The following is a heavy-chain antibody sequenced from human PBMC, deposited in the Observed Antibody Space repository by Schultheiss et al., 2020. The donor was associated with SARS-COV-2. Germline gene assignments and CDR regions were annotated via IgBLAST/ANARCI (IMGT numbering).Heavy chain of an antibody. D-gene: IGHD3-22*01. CDR1: GYTFTSYA. J-gene: IGHJ4*02. CDR3: ARGGRDSRSLDY. V-gene: IGHV1-3*01. CDR2: INAGNGNT. Sequence: GESLKISCKASGYTFTSYAMHWVRQAPGQRLEWMGWINAGNGNTKYSQKFQGRVTITRDTSASTAYMELSSLRSEDTAVYYCARGGRDSRSLDYWGQGTLVTVSS.